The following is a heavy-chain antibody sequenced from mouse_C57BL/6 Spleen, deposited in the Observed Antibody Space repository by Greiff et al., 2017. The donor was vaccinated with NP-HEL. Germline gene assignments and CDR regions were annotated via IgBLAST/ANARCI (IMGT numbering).Heavy chain of an antibody. D-gene: IGHD2-4*01. CDR2: FYPGSGSI. J-gene: IGHJ3*01. CDR1: GYTFTEYT. CDR3: ARHASPLIYYDYGWFAY. Sequence: QVQLQQSGAELVKPGASVKLSCKASGYTFTEYTIHWVKQRSGQGLEWIGWFYPGSGSIKYNEKFKDKATLTADKSSSTVYMELSRLTSEDSAVYFCARHASPLIYYDYGWFAYWGQGTLVTVSA. V-gene: IGHV1-62-2*01.